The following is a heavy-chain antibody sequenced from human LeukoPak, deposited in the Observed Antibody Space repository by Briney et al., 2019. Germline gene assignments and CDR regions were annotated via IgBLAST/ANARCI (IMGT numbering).Heavy chain of an antibody. J-gene: IGHJ4*02. CDR2: IYYSGST. V-gene: IGHV4-59*01. Sequence: SETLSLTCTVSGGSISSYYWNWIRQPPGKGLEWIGYIYYSGSTNYNPSLKSRVTISVDTSKNQFSLKLSSVTAADTAVYYCARDKEYRSGWYDYWGQGTLVTASS. CDR1: GGSISSYY. CDR3: ARDKEYRSGWYDY. D-gene: IGHD6-19*01.